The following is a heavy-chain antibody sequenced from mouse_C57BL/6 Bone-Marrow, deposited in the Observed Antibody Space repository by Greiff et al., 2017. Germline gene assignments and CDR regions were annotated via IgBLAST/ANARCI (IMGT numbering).Heavy chain of an antibody. CDR1: GYSITSGYY. Sequence: EVKVEESGPGLVKPSQSLSLTCSVTGYSITSGYYWNWIRQFPGNKLEWMGYISYDGSNNYNPSLKNRISITRDTSKNQFFLKLNSVTTEDTATYYCARAFWYYGSSYRTFAYWGQGTLVTVSA. CDR2: ISYDGSN. D-gene: IGHD1-1*01. V-gene: IGHV3-6*01. CDR3: ARAFWYYGSSYRTFAY. J-gene: IGHJ3*01.